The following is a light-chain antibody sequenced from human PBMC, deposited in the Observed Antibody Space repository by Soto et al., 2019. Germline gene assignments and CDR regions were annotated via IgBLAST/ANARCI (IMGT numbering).Light chain of an antibody. CDR1: QSVSNY. Sequence: EIVLTQYTATLSLSPVERATLSCRASQSVSNYLAWYQQKPGQAPRLLVYDASNRATGIPARFSGSGFGTDFTLTIRSLESEDFAIYYSQQRSTWPPITFAQGTRLENK. J-gene: IGKJ5*01. CDR3: QQRSTWPPIT. V-gene: IGKV3-11*01. CDR2: DAS.